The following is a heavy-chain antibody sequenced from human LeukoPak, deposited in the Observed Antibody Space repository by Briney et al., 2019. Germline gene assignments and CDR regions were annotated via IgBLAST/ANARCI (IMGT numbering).Heavy chain of an antibody. Sequence: ASVKVSCKASGYIFTSYDINWVRQATGQGLEWMGWMNPNSGNTGYAQKFQGRVTMTRNTSISTAYMELSSLRSEDTAVYYCARRVLRNQDFDYWGQGTLVTVSS. J-gene: IGHJ4*02. CDR2: MNPNSGNT. D-gene: IGHD1-14*01. V-gene: IGHV1-8*01. CDR3: ARRVLRNQDFDY. CDR1: GYIFTSYD.